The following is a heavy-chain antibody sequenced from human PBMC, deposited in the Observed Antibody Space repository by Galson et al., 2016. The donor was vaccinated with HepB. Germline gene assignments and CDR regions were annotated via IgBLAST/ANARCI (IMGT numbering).Heavy chain of an antibody. CDR1: GGSISSGGYA. CDR2: ISHSGST. J-gene: IGHJ4*02. V-gene: IGHV4-30-2*01. CDR3: ARGGAFFGVVDY. Sequence: TLSLTCAVSGGSISSGGYAWSWIRQPPGKGLEWIGYISHSGSTYYNPSLESRVTISLERSKNQFSLKLRSVTAADTAVYYCARGGAFFGVVDYWGQGTLVTVSS. D-gene: IGHD3-3*01.